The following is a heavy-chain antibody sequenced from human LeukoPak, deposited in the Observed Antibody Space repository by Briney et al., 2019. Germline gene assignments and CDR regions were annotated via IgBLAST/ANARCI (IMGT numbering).Heavy chain of an antibody. D-gene: IGHD3-22*01. CDR3: AKDDSGGLNY. V-gene: IGHV3-30*18. CDR1: GFTFSSYG. J-gene: IGHJ4*02. Sequence: GGSLRLSCAASGFTFSSYGMHWVRQAPGKGLEWVAVISYDGSNKYYADSVKGRFTISRDNSKNTLYLQMDSLRAEDTAVYYCAKDDSGGLNYWGQGTLVTVSS. CDR2: ISYDGSNK.